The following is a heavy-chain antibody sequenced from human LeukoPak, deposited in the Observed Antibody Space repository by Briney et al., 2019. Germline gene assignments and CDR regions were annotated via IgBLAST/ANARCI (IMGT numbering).Heavy chain of an antibody. V-gene: IGHV4-38-2*02. CDR1: GYSISSGYY. CDR3: ARDLAGIAVAGNFDP. J-gene: IGHJ5*02. D-gene: IGHD6-19*01. Sequence: SETLSLTCAVSGYSISSGYYWGWIRQPPGKGLEWIGSIYHSGSTYYNPSLKSRVTLSVDTSKNQFSLKLSSVTAADTAVYYCARDLAGIAVAGNFDPWGQGTLVTVSS. CDR2: IYHSGST.